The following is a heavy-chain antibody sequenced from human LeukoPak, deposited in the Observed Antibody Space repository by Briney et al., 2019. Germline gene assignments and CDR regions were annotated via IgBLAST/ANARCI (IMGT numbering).Heavy chain of an antibody. CDR1: GGSISSSSYY. V-gene: IGHV4-39*01. CDR3: ARRHLGALEYYYDSSGGAFDI. J-gene: IGHJ3*02. Sequence: PSETLSLTCTVSGGSISSSSYYWGWIRQPPGKGLEWIGSIYYSGSTYYNPSLKSRVTISVDTSKNQFSLKLSSVTAADTAVYYCARRHLGALEYYYDSSGGAFDIWGQGTMVTVSS. CDR2: IYYSGST. D-gene: IGHD3-22*01.